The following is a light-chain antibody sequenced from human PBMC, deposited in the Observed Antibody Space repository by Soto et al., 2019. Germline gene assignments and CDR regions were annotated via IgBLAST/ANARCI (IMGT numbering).Light chain of an antibody. J-gene: IGLJ2*01. Sequence: QSVLTQPPSASGTPGQRVTISCSGSSSNIGSNYVYWYQQLPGTAPKLLIYRNNQRTSGVPDRFSGSKSGTSASLAISGLRSEDEADYYCAAWDDSLSGVFGGGTKPTVL. CDR2: RNN. CDR3: AAWDDSLSGV. CDR1: SSNIGSNY. V-gene: IGLV1-47*01.